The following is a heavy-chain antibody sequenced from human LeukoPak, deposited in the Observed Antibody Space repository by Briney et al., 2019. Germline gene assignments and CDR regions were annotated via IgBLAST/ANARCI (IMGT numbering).Heavy chain of an antibody. D-gene: IGHD2-2*01. CDR3: ARRPRGIPAAKRDWFDP. CDR2: MNPNSGNT. V-gene: IGHV1-8*01. J-gene: IGHJ5*02. Sequence: GASVKVSCKASGYTFTSYDINWVRQATGQGLEWMGWMNPNSGNTGYAQKFQGRVTMTRNTSISTAYMELSSLRSEDTAVYYCARRPRGIPAAKRDWFDPWGQGTLVTVSS. CDR1: GYTFTSYD.